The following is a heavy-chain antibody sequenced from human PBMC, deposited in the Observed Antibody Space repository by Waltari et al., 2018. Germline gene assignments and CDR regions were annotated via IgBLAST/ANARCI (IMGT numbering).Heavy chain of an antibody. Sequence: EVQLVESGGGLVQPGRSLRLPCRGSGFTFADYGLYWVRQPPGKGLEWVSGISWNDGRIAYADSVKGRFTISRDNTKNSLYLQMNSLRPEDTALYYCVKDGFCSGINCAHNWFDLWGQGTRVTVSS. J-gene: IGHJ5*02. V-gene: IGHV3-9*01. D-gene: IGHD2-15*01. CDR1: GFTFADYG. CDR2: ISWNDGRI. CDR3: VKDGFCSGINCAHNWFDL.